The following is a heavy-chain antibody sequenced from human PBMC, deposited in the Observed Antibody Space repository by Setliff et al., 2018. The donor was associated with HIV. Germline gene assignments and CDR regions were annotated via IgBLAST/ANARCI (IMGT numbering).Heavy chain of an antibody. Sequence: GGSLRLSCEASGLSFRTSSLHWIRQSPGKGLEWVAVIYSGSNTYYADSVKGRYTFSIDNSKNTMYLLMDNLRVEDTAIYYCAKDPPLSYSSGWYYFDYWGQGTLVTVSS. CDR1: GLSFRTSS. CDR3: AKDPPLSYSSGWYYFDY. D-gene: IGHD6-19*01. CDR2: IYSGSNT. J-gene: IGHJ4*02. V-gene: IGHV3-30*14.